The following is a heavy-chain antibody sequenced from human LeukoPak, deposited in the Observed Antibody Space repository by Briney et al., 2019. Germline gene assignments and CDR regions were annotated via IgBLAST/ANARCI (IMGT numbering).Heavy chain of an antibody. CDR3: AKEDYDILTGFDY. CDR1: GFTFSSYG. V-gene: IGHV3-30*18. Sequence: GGSLRLSCAASGFTFSSYGMHWVRQAPGKGLERVAVISYDGSNKYYADSVKGRFTISRDNSKNTLYLQMNSLRAEDTAVYYCAKEDYDILTGFDYWGQGTLVTVSS. CDR2: ISYDGSNK. D-gene: IGHD3-9*01. J-gene: IGHJ4*02.